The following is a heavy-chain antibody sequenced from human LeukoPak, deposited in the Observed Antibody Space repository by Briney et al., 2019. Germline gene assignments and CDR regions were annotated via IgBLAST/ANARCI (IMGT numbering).Heavy chain of an antibody. CDR2: IYYTGST. CDR3: AKERWEGGSFVMGFDY. CDR1: GGSIRSHY. D-gene: IGHD1-26*01. Sequence: SETLSLTCSVSGGSIRSHYWNSIRQPPGQGLEWLGHIYYTGSTYYNPSLKSRVTISVATSKNQFSLRLSSVTAADTAVYYCAKERWEGGSFVMGFDYWGQGALVTVSS. J-gene: IGHJ4*02. V-gene: IGHV4-59*11.